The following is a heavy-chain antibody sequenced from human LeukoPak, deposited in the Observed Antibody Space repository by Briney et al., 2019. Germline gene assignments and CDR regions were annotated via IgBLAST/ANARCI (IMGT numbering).Heavy chain of an antibody. CDR2: IYYSGST. D-gene: IGHD5-18*01. Sequence: PSETLSLTCTVSGGSISSYYWSWLRQPPGKGLEWIGYIYYSGSTNYNPSLKSRVTISVDTSKNQFSLKLSSVTAADTAVYYCAGSGYSYGYYDYWGQGTLVTVSS. J-gene: IGHJ4*02. CDR3: AGSGYSYGYYDY. CDR1: GGSISSYY. V-gene: IGHV4-59*01.